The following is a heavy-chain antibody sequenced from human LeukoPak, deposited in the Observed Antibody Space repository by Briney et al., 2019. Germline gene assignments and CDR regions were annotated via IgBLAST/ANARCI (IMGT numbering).Heavy chain of an antibody. CDR2: IIPIFGTA. CDR3: ARDRYGDCVNAFDI. Sequence: SVKVSCKASGGTFSSYAISWVRQAPGQGLEWMGGIIPIFGTANYAQKFQGRVTITADESTSTAYMELSSLRSEDTAVYYCARDRYGDCVNAFDIWGQGTMVTVSS. CDR1: GGTFSSYA. D-gene: IGHD4-17*01. J-gene: IGHJ3*02. V-gene: IGHV1-69*01.